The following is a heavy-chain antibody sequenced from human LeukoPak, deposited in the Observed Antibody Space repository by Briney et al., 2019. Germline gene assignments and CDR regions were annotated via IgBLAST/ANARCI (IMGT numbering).Heavy chain of an antibody. Sequence: GGSLRLSCSASGFTFSSSPMHWVRQAPGKGLEYVSSINPSGSFVSYADFAKGRFTISRDNWRNTLHLQMNSLTPDDTAIYYCVREMGSGTHYCLEFWGQGALVTVSA. CDR3: VREMGSGTHYCLEF. CDR1: GFTFSSSP. V-gene: IGHV3-64D*06. J-gene: IGHJ4*02. CDR2: INPSGSFV. D-gene: IGHD3-10*01.